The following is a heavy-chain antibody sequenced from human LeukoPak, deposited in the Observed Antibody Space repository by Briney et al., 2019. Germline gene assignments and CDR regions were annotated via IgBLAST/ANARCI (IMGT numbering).Heavy chain of an antibody. CDR3: AKVYEYGDHDWFDS. Sequence: GGSLRLSCAASGFTFSSYGMHWVRQAPGKGLEWVAFIRYDGSNKQYADSVKGRFTISRDNSKSTLYLQVSSLRAEDTAVYYCAKVYEYGDHDWFDSWGQGTLVTVSS. J-gene: IGHJ5*01. CDR2: IRYDGSNK. CDR1: GFTFSSYG. D-gene: IGHD4/OR15-4a*01. V-gene: IGHV3-30*02.